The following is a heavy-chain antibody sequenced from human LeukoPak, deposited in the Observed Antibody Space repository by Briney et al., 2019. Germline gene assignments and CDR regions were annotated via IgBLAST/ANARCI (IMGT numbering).Heavy chain of an antibody. D-gene: IGHD4-17*01. V-gene: IGHV1-2*02. CDR1: GYTFTNYY. CDR2: INPNRGDT. J-gene: IGHJ4*02. Sequence: ASLKLSCKASGYTFTNYYMHWVRQAPGHGLEWMGWINPNRGDTNYAQKFQVRVTMTRDTSISTAFMELTRLTSDDTAVYYCTRDLLGFATTPLSDWGQGTLVTVSS. CDR3: TRDLLGFATTPLSD.